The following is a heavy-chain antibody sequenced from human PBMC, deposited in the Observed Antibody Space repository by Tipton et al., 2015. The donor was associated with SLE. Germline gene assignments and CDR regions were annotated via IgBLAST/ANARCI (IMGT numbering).Heavy chain of an antibody. CDR1: GFNFYNYA. J-gene: IGHJ6*02. Sequence: SLRLSCAASGFNFYNYAMNWVRQAPGKGLEWVSAVSSSGDKTYYADSVKGRFTISRDNFKNTLYLQMNSLSAEDTAIYYCGKGFNFDLWSGFGMDVWGQGSTFTVS. D-gene: IGHD3-3*01. CDR2: VSSSGDKT. CDR3: GKGFNFDLWSGFGMDV. V-gene: IGHV3-23*01.